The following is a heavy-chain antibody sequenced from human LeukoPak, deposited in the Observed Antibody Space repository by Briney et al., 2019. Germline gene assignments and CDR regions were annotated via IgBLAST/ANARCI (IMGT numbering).Heavy chain of an antibody. CDR3: ARDPTFNYDFWSGYPIHAFDI. V-gene: IGHV3-30-3*01. CDR1: GFTFSSYA. D-gene: IGHD3-3*01. CDR2: ISYDGSNK. J-gene: IGHJ3*02. Sequence: PGGSLRLSCAASGFTFSSYAMHWVRQAPGKGLEWVAVISYDGSNKYYADSVKGRFTISRDNSKNTLYLQMNSLRAEDTAVYYCARDPTFNYDFWSGYPIHAFDIWGQGTMVTVSS.